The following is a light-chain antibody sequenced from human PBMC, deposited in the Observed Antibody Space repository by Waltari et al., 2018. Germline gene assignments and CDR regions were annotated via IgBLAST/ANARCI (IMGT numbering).Light chain of an antibody. V-gene: IGLV2-14*03. CDR1: SRNIGSQRY. Sequence: QSALTQPASVSGSPGQSITISCTGRSRNIGSQRYVSWYPQHAGKAPTLLISDVNQRPSGISSRFSGSKSGNTASLTISGLQAEDEADYYCSSFTTSSTWVFGGGTQLTVL. CDR2: DVN. CDR3: SSFTTSSTWV. J-gene: IGLJ3*02.